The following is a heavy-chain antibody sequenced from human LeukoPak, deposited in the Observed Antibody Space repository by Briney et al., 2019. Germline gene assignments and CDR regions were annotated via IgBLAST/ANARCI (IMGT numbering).Heavy chain of an antibody. CDR2: IYHSGST. CDR3: AREDYDDAGAWYFDL. CDR1: GGSISSSNW. J-gene: IGHJ2*01. V-gene: IGHV4-4*02. D-gene: IGHD3-22*01. Sequence: PSGTLSLTCAVSGGSISSSNWWSWVRQPPGKGLEWIGEIYHSGSTNYNPSLKSRVTISVDKSKKQFSLKLSSVTAADTAVYYCAREDYDDAGAWYFDLWGRGTLVTVSS.